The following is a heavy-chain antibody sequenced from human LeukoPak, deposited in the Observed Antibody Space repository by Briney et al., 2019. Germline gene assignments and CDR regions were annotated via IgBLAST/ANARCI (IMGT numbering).Heavy chain of an antibody. CDR2: ISSSSSTI. V-gene: IGHV3-48*02. CDR3: ARRYCSGGSCYFDY. Sequence: GGSLRLSCAASGFTFSSYSMNWVRQAPGKGLEWVSYISSSSSTIYYADSVKGRFTISRDNAKNSLYLQMNRLRDEDTAVYYCARRYCSGGSCYFDYWGQGTLVTVSS. J-gene: IGHJ4*02. D-gene: IGHD2-15*01. CDR1: GFTFSSYS.